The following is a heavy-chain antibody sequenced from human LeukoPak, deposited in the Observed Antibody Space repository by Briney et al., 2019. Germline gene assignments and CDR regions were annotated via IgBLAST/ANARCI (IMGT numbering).Heavy chain of an antibody. J-gene: IGHJ4*02. CDR3: ARGPYSSSYYFDY. CDR2: ISSSSSYI. Sequence: GGSLRLSCAASGFTFSSYSMNWVRQAPGKGLEWVSSISSSSSYIYYADSGKGRFTISRDNAKNSLYLQMNSLRAEDTAVYYCARGPYSSSYYFDYWGQGTLVTVSS. CDR1: GFTFSSYS. V-gene: IGHV3-21*01. D-gene: IGHD6-6*01.